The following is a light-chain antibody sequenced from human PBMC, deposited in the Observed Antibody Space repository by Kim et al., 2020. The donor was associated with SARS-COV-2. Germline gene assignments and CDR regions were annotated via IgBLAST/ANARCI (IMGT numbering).Light chain of an antibody. V-gene: IGLV1-40*01. J-gene: IGLJ3*02. CDR3: QSYDNSLNTYV. CDR2: GHN. CDR1: NSNLGAGYG. Sequence: QRVTIPCTGSNSNLGAGYGVHWYQQLPGSAPKLLIVGHNERPSGVPDRFSASESGTSASLAITGLQAEDEADYFCQSYDNSLNTYVFGGGTKVTVL.